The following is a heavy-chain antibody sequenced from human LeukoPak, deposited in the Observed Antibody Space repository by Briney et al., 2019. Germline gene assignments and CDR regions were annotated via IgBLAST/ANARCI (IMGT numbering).Heavy chain of an antibody. CDR3: ARAPGYGAAYYFDY. J-gene: IGHJ4*02. V-gene: IGHV3-30*04. Sequence: PGGSLRLSCAAAGFTFSKFAMHWVRQAPGKGLEWVAVVSYDGSYKYYADSVKGRFTISRDNSKNTLYLQMNSLRAEDTAVYYCARAPGYGAAYYFDYWGQGTLATVSS. D-gene: IGHD1-1*01. CDR2: VSYDGSYK. CDR1: GFTFSKFA.